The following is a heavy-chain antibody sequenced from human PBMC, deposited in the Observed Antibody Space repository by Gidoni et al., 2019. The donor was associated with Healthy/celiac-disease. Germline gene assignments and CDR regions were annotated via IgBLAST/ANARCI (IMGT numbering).Heavy chain of an antibody. CDR1: GGTFSSYA. CDR3: AYDSYYYYGMDV. CDR2: IIPILGIA. Sequence: QVQLVQSGAEVKKPGSSVTVSCKASGGTFSSYAISGVRQAPGQGLEWMGRIIPILGIANYAQKFKGRVTITADKSTSTAYMELSSLRSEDTAVYYCAYDSYYYYGMDVWGQGTTVTVSS. V-gene: IGHV1-69*04. D-gene: IGHD3-22*01. J-gene: IGHJ6*02.